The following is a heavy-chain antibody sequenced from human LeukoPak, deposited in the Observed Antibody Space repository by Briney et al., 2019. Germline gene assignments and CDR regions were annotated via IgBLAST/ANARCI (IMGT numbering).Heavy chain of an antibody. Sequence: GGSLRLSCAASGFTFSSYSVNWVRQAPGKGLEWVSYINTIGNRITYADSVKDRFTISRDNAKNSLSLQMNSLRDDDSAVYYCAREGFYSGYDRWGQGTLVTVSS. V-gene: IGHV3-48*02. CDR3: AREGFYSGYDR. J-gene: IGHJ4*02. D-gene: IGHD5-12*01. CDR1: GFTFSSYS. CDR2: INTIGNRI.